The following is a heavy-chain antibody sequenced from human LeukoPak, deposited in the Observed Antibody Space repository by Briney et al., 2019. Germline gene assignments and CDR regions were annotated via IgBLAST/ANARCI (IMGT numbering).Heavy chain of an antibody. CDR2: ISSSSSTI. J-gene: IGHJ5*02. CDR1: GFTFSSYS. V-gene: IGHV3-48*01. CDR3: ARGLTPHWFDP. Sequence: PGGSLRLSCAASGFTFSSYSMNWVRQAPGKGLEWVSYISSSSSTIYYADSVKGRFTISRDNAKNSLYLQMNSLRAEDTAVYYCARGLTPHWFDPWGQGTLVTVSS.